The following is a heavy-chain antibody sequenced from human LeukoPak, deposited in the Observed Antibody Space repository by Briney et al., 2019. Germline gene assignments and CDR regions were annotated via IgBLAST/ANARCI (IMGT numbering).Heavy chain of an antibody. V-gene: IGHV4-34*01. Sequence: PSETLSLTCAVYGGSFSGYYWSWIRQPPGMGLEWIGEINHSGSTNYNPSLKSRVTISVDTSKNQFSLKLSSVTAADTAVYYCARGLADTAMVMSDYWGQGTLVTVSS. D-gene: IGHD5-18*01. CDR2: INHSGST. CDR1: GGSFSGYY. CDR3: ARGLADTAMVMSDY. J-gene: IGHJ4*02.